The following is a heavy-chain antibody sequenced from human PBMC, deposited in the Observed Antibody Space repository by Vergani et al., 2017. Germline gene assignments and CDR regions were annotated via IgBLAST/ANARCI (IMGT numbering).Heavy chain of an antibody. Sequence: QVQLVQSGAEVKKPGASVKVSCKASGYTFTSYGISWVRQAPGQGLEWMGWINPNSGGTNYAQKFQGRVTMTRDTSISTAYMELSRLRSDDTAVYYCARVARRKENNFDYWGQGTLVTVSS. CDR3: ARVARRKENNFDY. J-gene: IGHJ4*02. V-gene: IGHV1-2*02. D-gene: IGHD1-26*01. CDR2: INPNSGGT. CDR1: GYTFTSYG.